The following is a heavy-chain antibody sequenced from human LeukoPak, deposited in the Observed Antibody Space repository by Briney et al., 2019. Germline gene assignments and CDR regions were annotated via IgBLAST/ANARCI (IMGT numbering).Heavy chain of an antibody. CDR1: GFTFSSYW. V-gene: IGHV3-74*01. J-gene: IGHJ4*02. Sequence: LPGGPLRLSCAASGFTFSSYWMHWVRQAPGKGLVWVSRINSDGSSTSYADSVKGRFTISRDNAKNTLYLQMNSLRAEDTAVYYCAKEAPLSRGSGFAYYFDYWGQGTLVTVSS. D-gene: IGHD3-10*01. CDR2: INSDGSST. CDR3: AKEAPLSRGSGFAYYFDY.